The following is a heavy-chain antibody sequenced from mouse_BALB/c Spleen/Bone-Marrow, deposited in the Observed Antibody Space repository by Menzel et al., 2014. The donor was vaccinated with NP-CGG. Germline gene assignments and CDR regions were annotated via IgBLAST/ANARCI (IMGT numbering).Heavy chain of an antibody. D-gene: IGHD2-1*01. V-gene: IGHV1S126*01. CDR1: GYSFTSYW. Sequence: QVQLKHSGPQLVRPGASVKISCKASGYSFTSYWMHWVKQRPGQGLEWIGMIDPSDGETRLNQKFKDKATLTVDKSSSTAYMQLSSPTSEDSAVYYCASPSDGNPFAYWGQGTLVTVSA. CDR2: IDPSDGET. CDR3: ASPSDGNPFAY. J-gene: IGHJ3*01.